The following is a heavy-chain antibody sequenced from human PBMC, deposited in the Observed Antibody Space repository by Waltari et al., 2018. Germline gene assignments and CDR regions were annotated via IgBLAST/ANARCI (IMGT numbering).Heavy chain of an antibody. CDR3: ARDWFGETF. D-gene: IGHD3-10*01. J-gene: IGHJ4*02. V-gene: IGHV3-48*04. Sequence: EVQLVESGGGLVQPGGSLRLSCEASGFTFNKYSMIWVRQAPGEGLEWLSFIRHDSSDIYYADSVEGRLSISRDNAQNSLFLHMNSLRVEDTAVYYCARDWFGETFWGQGTLVTVSS. CDR1: GFTFNKYS. CDR2: IRHDSSDI.